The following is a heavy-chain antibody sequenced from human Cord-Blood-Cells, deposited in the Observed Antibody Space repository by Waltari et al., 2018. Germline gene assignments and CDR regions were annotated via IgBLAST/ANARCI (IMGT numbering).Heavy chain of an antibody. Sequence: EQMWQSGAEVNKPAVSVKVYCEAYGDTFTGHHMHWAGQVPGQGLEWMGRINPNSGRTNYAQKFQGRVTMTRHTSISTAYMELSRLRSDDTAVYYCARVARDCTGGVCYCYFDLWGRGTLVTVSS. CDR3: ARVARDCTGGVCYCYFDL. V-gene: IGHV1-2*06. J-gene: IGHJ2*01. CDR2: INPNSGRT. D-gene: IGHD2-8*02. CDR1: GDTFTGHH.